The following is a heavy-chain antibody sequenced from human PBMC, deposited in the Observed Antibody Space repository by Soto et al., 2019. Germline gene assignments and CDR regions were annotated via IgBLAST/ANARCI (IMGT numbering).Heavy chain of an antibody. Sequence: GASVKVSCKASGYTFSSYGISWVRQAPGQGLEWMGWISGYSGDTNYAQKFQGRVTITADKSTSTAYMELSSLRSEDTAVYYCARDRSRSVVGATMDYWGQGTLVTVSS. D-gene: IGHD1-26*01. V-gene: IGHV1-18*01. CDR2: ISGYSGDT. CDR3: ARDRSRSVVGATMDY. J-gene: IGHJ4*02. CDR1: GYTFSSYG.